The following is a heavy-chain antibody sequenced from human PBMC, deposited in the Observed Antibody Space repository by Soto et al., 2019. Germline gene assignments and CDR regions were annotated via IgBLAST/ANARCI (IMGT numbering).Heavy chain of an antibody. V-gene: IGHV4-59*01. CDR1: GGSITGYC. J-gene: IGHJ3*02. CDR2: FHYTGAG. Sequence: SETLSLTCTVPGGSITGYCWNWIRQTAGKGLEWIGYFHYTGAGSYNPSLKSRVTMTVDTSKNQFSLSMTSVTAADTALYFCAKWDTRMNAFDIWGQGTMVTVSS. D-gene: IGHD1-26*01. CDR3: AKWDTRMNAFDI.